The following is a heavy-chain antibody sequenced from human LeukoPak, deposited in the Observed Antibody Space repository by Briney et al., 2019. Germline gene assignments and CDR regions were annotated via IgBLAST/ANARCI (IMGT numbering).Heavy chain of an antibody. CDR2: ISWNSGSI. V-gene: IGHV3-9*01. J-gene: IGHJ4*02. CDR3: AKSERGYSYVAYYFDY. CDR1: GFTFDDYA. Sequence: GGSLRLSCAASGFTFDDYAMHWVRQAPGKGLEWVSGISWNSGSIGYADSVKGRFTISRDNAKNSLYLQMNSLRAEDTALYYCAKSERGYSYVAYYFDYWGQGTLVTVSS. D-gene: IGHD5-18*01.